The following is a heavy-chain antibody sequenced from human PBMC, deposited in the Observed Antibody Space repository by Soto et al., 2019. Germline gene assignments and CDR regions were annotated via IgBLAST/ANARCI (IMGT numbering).Heavy chain of an antibody. CDR1: GGSISSGGYY. V-gene: IGHV4-31*03. D-gene: IGHD2-21*02. CDR3: ARGGIVVVTAIRYFQH. J-gene: IGHJ1*01. CDR2: IYYSGST. Sequence: PSETLSLTCTVSGGSISSGGYYWSWIRQHPGKGLEWIGYIYYSGSTYYNPSLKSRVTISVDTSKNQFSLKLSSVTAADTAVYYCARGGIVVVTAIRYFQHWGQGTLVTVSS.